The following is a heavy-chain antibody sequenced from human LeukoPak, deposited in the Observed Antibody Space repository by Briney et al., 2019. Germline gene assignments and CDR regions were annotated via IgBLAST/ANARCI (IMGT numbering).Heavy chain of an antibody. J-gene: IGHJ5*02. Sequence: QAGGSLRLSCAASGFTVSGNYMSWVRQAPGKGLGCVAVIYSGGDTYYADSVKGRFTISRDKSKNTLYLQMNSLRAEDTAVYYCARDWDDGRAERPAWGRGTLVTVSS. V-gene: IGHV3-53*01. CDR3: ARDWDDGRAERPA. CDR2: IYSGGDT. CDR1: GFTVSGNY. D-gene: IGHD3-22*01.